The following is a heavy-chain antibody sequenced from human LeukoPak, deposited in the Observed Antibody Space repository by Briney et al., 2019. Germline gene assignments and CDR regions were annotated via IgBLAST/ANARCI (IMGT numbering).Heavy chain of an antibody. CDR2: ISGSGGST. V-gene: IGHV3-23*01. CDR1: GGSISSYY. CDR3: AKSRIPAAFFYYFDY. D-gene: IGHD2-2*01. Sequence: ETLSLTCTVSGGSISSYYWSWIRQPPGRGLEWVSAISGSGGSTYYADSVKGRFTISRDNSKNTLYLQMNSLRAEDTAVYYCAKSRIPAAFFYYFDYWGQGTLVTVSS. J-gene: IGHJ4*02.